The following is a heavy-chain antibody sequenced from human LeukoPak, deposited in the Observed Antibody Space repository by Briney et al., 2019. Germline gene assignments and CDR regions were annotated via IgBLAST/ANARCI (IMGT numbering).Heavy chain of an antibody. J-gene: IGHJ4*02. D-gene: IGHD5-12*01. CDR2: IYHSGST. Sequence: SETLSLTCAVSGYSISSGYYWGWIRQPPGKGLEWIGSIYHSGSTYYNPSLESRVTISVDTSKNQFSLKLTSVTAADTAVYYCARDLSGYASPFDYWGQGTLVTVSS. CDR1: GYSISSGYY. CDR3: ARDLSGYASPFDY. V-gene: IGHV4-38-2*02.